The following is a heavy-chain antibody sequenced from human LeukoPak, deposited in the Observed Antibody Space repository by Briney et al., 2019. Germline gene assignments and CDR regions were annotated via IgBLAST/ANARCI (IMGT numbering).Heavy chain of an antibody. J-gene: IGHJ6*02. V-gene: IGHV1-69*04. CDR3: ARGSGWTRGYYYYGMDV. CDR2: IIPILGIA. D-gene: IGHD6-19*01. CDR1: GGTFSGYA. Sequence: GASVKVSCKASGGTFSGYAISWVRQAPGQGLEWMGMIIPILGIANYAQKFQGRVTITADKSTSTAYMELSSLRSEDTAVYYCARGSGWTRGYYYYGMDVWGQGTTVTVSS.